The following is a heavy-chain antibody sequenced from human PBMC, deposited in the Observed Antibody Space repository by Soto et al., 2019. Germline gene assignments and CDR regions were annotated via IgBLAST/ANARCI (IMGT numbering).Heavy chain of an antibody. V-gene: IGHV3-23*01. CDR1: GFTFNAYA. D-gene: IGHD3-16*01. Sequence: PGGSLRLSCAASGFTFNAYAMIWVRQAPGKGLEWVSIISDSGRSTYNADSVKRRFAISRDNSKNMFYMQMTSLSAEDTAVYCCAKGLPSGGYYYVEAFDIWGQGSMVTVSS. CDR3: AKGLPSGGYYYVEAFDI. CDR2: ISDSGRST. J-gene: IGHJ3*02.